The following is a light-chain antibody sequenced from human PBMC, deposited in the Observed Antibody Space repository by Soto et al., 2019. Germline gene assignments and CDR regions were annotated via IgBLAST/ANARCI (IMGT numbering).Light chain of an antibody. Sequence: QSALTQPASVSGSPGQSITISCTGTSSDVGGYNYVSWYQQHPGKAPKLMIYEVSNRPSGVSNRFSGSKSGNTASLTVSGLQAEDEADYYCSSYAGSNEVVFGGGTKLTVL. V-gene: IGLV2-14*01. J-gene: IGLJ2*01. CDR3: SSYAGSNEVV. CDR2: EVS. CDR1: SSDVGGYNY.